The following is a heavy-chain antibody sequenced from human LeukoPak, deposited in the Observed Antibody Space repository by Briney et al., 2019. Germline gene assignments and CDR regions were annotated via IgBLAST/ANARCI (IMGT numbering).Heavy chain of an antibody. D-gene: IGHD3-10*01. CDR2: INPSGGST. CDR1: GYTFTSYY. CDR3: ARVLGGGITMVRGVYYYYYMDV. J-gene: IGHJ6*03. V-gene: IGHV1-46*01. Sequence: ASVKVSCKASGYTFTSYYMHWVRQAPGQGLEWMGIINPSGGSTSYAQKFQGRVTMTRDMSTSTVYMELSSLRSEDTAVYYCARVLGGGITMVRGVYYYYYMDVWGKGTTVTVSS.